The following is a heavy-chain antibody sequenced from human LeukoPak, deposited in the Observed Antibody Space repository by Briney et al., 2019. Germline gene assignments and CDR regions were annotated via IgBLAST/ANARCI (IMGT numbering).Heavy chain of an antibody. V-gene: IGHV1-69*13. CDR2: IIPIFGTA. CDR3: AKVAQGTNRYYDFWSGSDTYYFDY. J-gene: IGHJ4*02. CDR1: GGTFSSYA. Sequence: SVKVSCKASGGTFSSYAISWVRQAPGQGLEWMGGIIPIFGTANYAQKFQGRVTITADESTSTANMELSSLRSEDTAVYYCAKVAQGTNRYYDFWSGSDTYYFDYGGQGTLGTVS. D-gene: IGHD3-3*01.